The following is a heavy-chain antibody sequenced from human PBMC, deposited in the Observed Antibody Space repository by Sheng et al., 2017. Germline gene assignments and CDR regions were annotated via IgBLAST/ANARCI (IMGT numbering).Heavy chain of an antibody. D-gene: IGHD3-10*01. CDR2: MVVILNSS. CDR1: GGTFSSFV. CDR3: ARDMRGMTNHLHD. J-gene: IGHJ4*02. Sequence: QVQLVQSGAEVKKPGSSVKVSCKSSGGTFSSFVIGWVRQAPGQRLEWLGRMVVILNSSKYAQKFRGRVTFTADEATNTAYMELGSLTSADTAVYFCARDMRGMTNHLHDWGQGTLVTVSS. V-gene: IGHV1-69*13.